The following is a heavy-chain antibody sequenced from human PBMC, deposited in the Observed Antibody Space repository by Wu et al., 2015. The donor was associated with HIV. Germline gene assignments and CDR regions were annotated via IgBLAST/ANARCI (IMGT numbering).Heavy chain of an antibody. CDR2: IVPIFGSP. J-gene: IGHJ4*02. CDR1: GGNFRSYA. V-gene: IGHV1-69*12. Sequence: QVQLVQSGAEVKKPGSSVRVSCESSGGNFRSYAMTWVRQAPGQGLEWMGGIVPIFGSPTYAQRFQGRVTITADESTSTAYMDLSSLTSDDTAVYYCARGTMVRGAVHWGQGTLVTVSS. D-gene: IGHD3-10*01. CDR3: ARGTMVRGAVH.